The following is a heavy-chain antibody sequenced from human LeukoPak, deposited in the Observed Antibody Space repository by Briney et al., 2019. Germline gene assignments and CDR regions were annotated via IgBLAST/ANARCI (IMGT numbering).Heavy chain of an antibody. Sequence: SVKVSCKASGFTFTSSAMQGVRQARGQRLEWIGWIVVGSGNTNYAQKFQERVTITRDMSTSTAYMELSSLRSEDTAVYYCAAVAGHNPDDAFDIWGQGTMVTVSS. D-gene: IGHD6-19*01. CDR2: IVVGSGNT. V-gene: IGHV1-58*02. CDR3: AAVAGHNPDDAFDI. CDR1: GFTFTSSA. J-gene: IGHJ3*02.